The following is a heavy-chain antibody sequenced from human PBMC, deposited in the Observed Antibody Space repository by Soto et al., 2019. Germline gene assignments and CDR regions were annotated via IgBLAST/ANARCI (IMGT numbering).Heavy chain of an antibody. J-gene: IGHJ4*02. D-gene: IGHD6-19*01. Sequence: QVQLVESGGGVVQPGRSLRLSCAASGFTFSSYAMHWVRQAPGKGLEWVAVISYDGSNKYYADSVKGRFTISRDNSKNTLYLQMNSLRAEDTAVYYCARDRSSGWYVGYFDYWGQGTLATVSS. CDR1: GFTFSSYA. CDR3: ARDRSSGWYVGYFDY. V-gene: IGHV3-30-3*01. CDR2: ISYDGSNK.